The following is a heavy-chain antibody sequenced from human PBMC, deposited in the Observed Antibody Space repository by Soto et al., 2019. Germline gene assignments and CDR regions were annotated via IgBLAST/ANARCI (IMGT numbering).Heavy chain of an antibody. D-gene: IGHD3-3*01. CDR3: VRDLSITIFGVVTYYYYGMDV. CDR2: ISYDGSNK. J-gene: IGHJ6*02. CDR1: GFTFSSYA. V-gene: IGHV3-30-3*01. Sequence: GGSLRLSCAASGFTFSSYAMHWVRQAPGKGLEWVAVISYDGSNKYYADSVKGRFTISRDNSKNTLYLQMNSLRAEDTAVYYCVRDLSITIFGVVTYYYYGMDVWGQGTTVTVSS.